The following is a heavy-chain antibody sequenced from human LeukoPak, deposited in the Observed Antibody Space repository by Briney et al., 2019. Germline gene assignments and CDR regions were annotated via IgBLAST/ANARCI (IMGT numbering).Heavy chain of an antibody. CDR3: TRDRWYSSDDTSMYFYAMDL. CDR1: GFMFDDYC. CDR2: ITWDAGRT. Sequence: SGGSLRLACAASGFMFDDYCMHWVRQAPGKALEWVSLITWDAGRTYYADSVRGRFTISRDNRKKSLYLEMNSLRSGDTALYYCTRDRWYSSDDTSMYFYAMDLWGHGTAVTVS. J-gene: IGHJ6*02. V-gene: IGHV3-43*01. D-gene: IGHD4-23*01.